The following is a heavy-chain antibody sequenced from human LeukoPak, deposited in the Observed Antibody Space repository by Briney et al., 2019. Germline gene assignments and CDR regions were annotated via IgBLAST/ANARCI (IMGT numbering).Heavy chain of an antibody. CDR2: VTSSGSNT. J-gene: IGHJ1*01. Sequence: GGSLRLSCAASGFIFRSYALTWVRQAPGKGLEWVSSVTSSGSNTYYADSVKGRFTISRDNSKNTLYLQMNSLRAEDTAVYYCAKVVGFESYFQHWGQGTLVTVSS. D-gene: IGHD3-9*01. CDR1: GFIFRSYA. CDR3: AKVVGFESYFQH. V-gene: IGHV3-23*01.